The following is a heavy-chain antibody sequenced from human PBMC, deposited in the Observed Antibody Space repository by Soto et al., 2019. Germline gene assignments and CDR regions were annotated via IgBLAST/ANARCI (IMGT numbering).Heavy chain of an antibody. V-gene: IGHV4-59*01. CDR2: IYYSGST. CDR3: AGDYGDYYFDY. CDR1: GGSISSYY. Sequence: SETLSLTCTVSGGSISSYYWSWIRQPPGKGLEWIGYIYYSGSTNYNPSLKSRVTISVDTSKNQFSLKLSSVTAADTAVYYCAGDYGDYYFDYWGQGILVTVSS. J-gene: IGHJ4*02. D-gene: IGHD4-17*01.